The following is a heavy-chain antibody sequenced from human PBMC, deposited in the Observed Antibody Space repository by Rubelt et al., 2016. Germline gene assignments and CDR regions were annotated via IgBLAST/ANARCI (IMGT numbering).Heavy chain of an antibody. D-gene: IGHD5-24*01. CDR2: VNHAAVT. V-gene: IGHV4-34*02. Sequence: QVQLQQWGEGLLKPSETLSLTCVVSGGSFSGYSWSWVRQPPEKGLEWIGDVNHAAVTVYSPSLKSRVTISLDTSKNHLSLRLDLVTAAETAVYYCARMAGNYYGMDVWGQGTTVTVSS. CDR3: ARMAGNYYGMDV. J-gene: IGHJ6*02. CDR1: GGSFSGYS.